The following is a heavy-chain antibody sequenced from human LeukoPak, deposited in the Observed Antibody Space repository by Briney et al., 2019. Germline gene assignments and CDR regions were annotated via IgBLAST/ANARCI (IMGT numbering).Heavy chain of an antibody. CDR3: AKDHSIYCGGDCYWGDY. J-gene: IGHJ4*02. CDR1: GFTFSSYA. CDR2: ISSNGGST. Sequence: GGSLRLSCAASGFTFSSYAMHWVRQAPGKGLEYVSAISSNGGSTYYANSVKGRFTISRDNSKNTLYLQMGSLRAEDMAVYYCAKDHSIYCGGDCYWGDYWGQGTLVTVSS. D-gene: IGHD2-21*01. V-gene: IGHV3-64*01.